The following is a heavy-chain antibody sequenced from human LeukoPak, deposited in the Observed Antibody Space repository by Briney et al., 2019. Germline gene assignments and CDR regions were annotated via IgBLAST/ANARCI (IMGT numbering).Heavy chain of an antibody. CDR1: GASISSDNYY. Sequence: PSETLSLTCSVSGASISSDNYYWPWIREPAGKGLEWIGRIYSSGTTSYNPSLRSRLTISLDTSKNQFSLKLTSVTAADTADYYCARGRWIYGSGSYSFNWFDPWGQGTLVTVSS. CDR2: IYSSGTT. D-gene: IGHD3-10*01. V-gene: IGHV4-61*02. J-gene: IGHJ5*02. CDR3: ARGRWIYGSGSYSFNWFDP.